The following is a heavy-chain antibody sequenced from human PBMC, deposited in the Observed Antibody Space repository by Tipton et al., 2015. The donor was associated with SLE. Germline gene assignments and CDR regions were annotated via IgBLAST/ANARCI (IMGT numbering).Heavy chain of an antibody. D-gene: IGHD2-2*01. V-gene: IGHV4-30-2*01. CDR1: GDSISSSSYY. CDR3: ARHRGIPVGHYMDV. CDR2: IYQTGST. J-gene: IGHJ6*03. Sequence: TLSLTCIVSGDSISSSSYYWGWIRQPPGKALEWIGYIYQTGSTSYNPSLKSRVTISVDTSKNQFSLKLTSVTAADTAVYYCARHRGIPVGHYMDVWGKGTTVTVSS.